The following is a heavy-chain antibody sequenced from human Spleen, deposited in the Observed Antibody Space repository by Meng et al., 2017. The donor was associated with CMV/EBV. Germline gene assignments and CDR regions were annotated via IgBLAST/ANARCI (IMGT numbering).Heavy chain of an antibody. D-gene: IGHD3-22*01. CDR2: IYPGDSDT. J-gene: IGHJ4*02. Sequence: TEWRCISNWLGWERHTPGTGVEWMRLIYPGDSDTRYSPSLQGQVTISANKSMSTACLQWGSLKASDTAMHYYARRRDSSGYEGYCDYWGQGTLVTVSS. CDR1: EWRCISNW. V-gene: IGHV5-51*01. CDR3: ARRRDSSGYEGYCDY.